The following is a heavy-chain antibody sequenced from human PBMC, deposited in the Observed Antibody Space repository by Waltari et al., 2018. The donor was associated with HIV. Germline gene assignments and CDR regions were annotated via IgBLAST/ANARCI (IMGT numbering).Heavy chain of an antibody. V-gene: IGHV3-49*04. CDR3: TRVGRGYQAFPVGFDI. D-gene: IGHD6-13*01. CDR2: IRSKSYGGTT. J-gene: IGHJ3*02. CDR1: GVPFGAYP. Sequence: EVQLAESGGGLVQPGRSLSLSCPTSGVPFGAYPMRWVRQVPEKGLEWIGVIRSKSYGGTTDYAASVSGRFSISRDDSKNITYLQMNRLKTEDTGVYFCTRVGRGYQAFPVGFDIWGQGTVVAVSS.